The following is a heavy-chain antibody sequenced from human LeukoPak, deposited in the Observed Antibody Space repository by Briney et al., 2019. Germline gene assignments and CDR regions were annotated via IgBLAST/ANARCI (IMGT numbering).Heavy chain of an antibody. J-gene: IGHJ4*02. CDR3: AKDLLGGGYYDSSGPLGY. CDR2: IRYDGSNK. V-gene: IGHV3-30*02. CDR1: GFTFSSYG. Sequence: PGGSLRLSCAASGFTFSSYGMHWVRQAPGKGLEWVAFIRYDGSNKYYADSVKGRFTISRDNSKNTLYLQMNSLRAEDTAVYYCAKDLLGGGYYDSSGPLGYWGQGTLVTLSS. D-gene: IGHD3-22*01.